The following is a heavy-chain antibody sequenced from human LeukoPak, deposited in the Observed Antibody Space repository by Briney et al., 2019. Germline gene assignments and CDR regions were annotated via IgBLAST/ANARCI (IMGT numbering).Heavy chain of an antibody. J-gene: IGHJ4*02. V-gene: IGHV4-31*03. Sequence: SQTLSLTCTVSGGSISSGGYYWSWIRQHPGKGLEWIGYIYYSGSTYYNPSLRSRITISVDTSKNQFSLKLSSVTAADTAVYYCARDLGGGNYETLLYWGQGTLVTVSS. CDR3: ARDLGGGNYETLLY. CDR2: IYYSGST. D-gene: IGHD3-22*01. CDR1: GGSISSGGYY.